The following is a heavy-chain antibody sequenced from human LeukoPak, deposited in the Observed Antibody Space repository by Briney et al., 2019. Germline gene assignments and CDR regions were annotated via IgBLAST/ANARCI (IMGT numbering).Heavy chain of an antibody. V-gene: IGHV3-7*01. D-gene: IGHD3-22*01. J-gene: IGHJ4*02. Sequence: GGSLRLSCAASGFTFSSYWMSWVRQAPGKGLEWVANIKQDGSEKSYVDSAKGRFTISRDNAKNSLDLQMNSLRAEDTAVYYCTKPSRIGYFDSSAHWGQGTLVTVSS. CDR1: GFTFSSYW. CDR3: TKPSRIGYFDSSAH. CDR2: IKQDGSEK.